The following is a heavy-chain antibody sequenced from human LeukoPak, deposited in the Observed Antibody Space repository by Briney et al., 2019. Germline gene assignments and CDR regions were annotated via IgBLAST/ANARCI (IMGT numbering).Heavy chain of an antibody. CDR3: ARENHYYWFDP. CDR1: GFTFSNFW. CDR2: IKQDETEK. Sequence: PGGSLRLSCTASGFTFSNFWMGWVRQAPGKGLEWVANIKQDETEKFYLGSVKGRFTISRDNAKNSLYLQMNSLGVEDTALYYCARENHYYWFDPWGQGTLVTVSS. V-gene: IGHV3-7*03. J-gene: IGHJ5*02. D-gene: IGHD2/OR15-2a*01.